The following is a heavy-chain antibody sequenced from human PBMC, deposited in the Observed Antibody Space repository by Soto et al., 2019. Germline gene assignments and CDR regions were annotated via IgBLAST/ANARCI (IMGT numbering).Heavy chain of an antibody. Sequence: GASVKVSCKASGYTFSNYGISWVRQGPGQGLEWMGWISGYNGNTHYEEKVQDRIKMTTDTSTSTTYLELRSLRSDDTAVYFCARDPGSGSGYSYAFAMDVWGQGTTVTVSS. CDR1: GYTFSNYG. J-gene: IGHJ6*02. D-gene: IGHD5-18*01. CDR2: ISGYNGNT. V-gene: IGHV1-18*01. CDR3: ARDPGSGSGYSYAFAMDV.